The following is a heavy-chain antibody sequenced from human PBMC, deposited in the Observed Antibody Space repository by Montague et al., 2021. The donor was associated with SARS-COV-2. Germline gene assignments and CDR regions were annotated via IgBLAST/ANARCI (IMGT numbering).Heavy chain of an antibody. V-gene: IGHV3-23*03. D-gene: IGHD3-10*01. CDR1: GFTFSNYV. CDR3: FGESSDRYYVGY. Sequence: SLRLSCAASGFTFSNYVMSWVRQAPGKGLEWVSLIYSAGSSTSYADSVKGRFTISRDNSKNTMYLQMNSLRAEDTAVYYCFGESSDRYYVGYWGQGTLVTVSS. J-gene: IGHJ4*02. CDR2: IYSAGSST.